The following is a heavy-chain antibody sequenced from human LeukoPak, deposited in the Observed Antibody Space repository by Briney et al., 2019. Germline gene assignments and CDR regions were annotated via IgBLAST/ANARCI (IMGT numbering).Heavy chain of an antibody. CDR1: GFTFDYYA. CDR3: AKDIMTTLTPPDY. Sequence: GGSLRLSCAASGFTFDYYAMHWVRQAPGKGLEWVSGISWNSGSIYYADSVKGRFTISRDNAKNSLYLQINILSADDTALYYSAKDIMTTLTPPDYWGQGTLVTVSS. V-gene: IGHV3-9*01. CDR2: ISWNSGSI. J-gene: IGHJ4*02. D-gene: IGHD4-4*01.